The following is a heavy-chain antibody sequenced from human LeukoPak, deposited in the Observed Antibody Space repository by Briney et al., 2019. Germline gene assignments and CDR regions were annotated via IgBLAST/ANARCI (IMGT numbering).Heavy chain of an antibody. V-gene: IGHV4-39*01. J-gene: IGHJ6*02. CDR1: GGSISSYY. D-gene: IGHD6-19*01. Sequence: SETLSLTCTVSGGSISSYYWGWIRQPPGKGLEWIGSIYYSGSTYYNPSLKSRVTISVDTSKNQFSLKLSSVTAADTAVYYCAETGSPLANYYYYGMDVWGQGTTVTVSS. CDR3: AETGSPLANYYYYGMDV. CDR2: IYYSGST.